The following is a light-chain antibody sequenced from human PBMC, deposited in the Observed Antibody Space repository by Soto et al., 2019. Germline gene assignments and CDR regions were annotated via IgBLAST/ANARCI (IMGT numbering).Light chain of an antibody. CDR2: GVS. Sequence: EIVLTQSPGTLSLSPGERATLSCRASQSVSSDLAWYHQKPGQAPRLLIYGVSTRATGIPARFSGSGSGTDFTLTISRLEPEDFAVYYCQQYGSSRTFGQGTKVDNK. CDR1: QSVSSD. V-gene: IGKV3-20*01. CDR3: QQYGSSRT. J-gene: IGKJ1*01.